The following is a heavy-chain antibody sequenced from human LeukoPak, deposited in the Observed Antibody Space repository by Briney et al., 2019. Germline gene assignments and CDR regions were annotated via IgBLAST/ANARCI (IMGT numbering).Heavy chain of an antibody. J-gene: IGHJ4*02. CDR1: GXTFTTYG. CDR3: VRDPYEAY. V-gene: IGHV3-33*01. Sequence: GGSLRLSCAVSGXTFTTYGMHWVRQAPGKGLEWVAVIWYDGNNKYYADPVKGRFTISRDNSKNTLYLQMNSLRAEDTAVYYCVRDPYEAYWGQGTLVTVSS. CDR2: IWYDGNNK. D-gene: IGHD5-12*01.